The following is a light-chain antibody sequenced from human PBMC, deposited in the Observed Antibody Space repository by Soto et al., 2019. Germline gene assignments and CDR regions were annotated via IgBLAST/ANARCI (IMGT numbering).Light chain of an antibody. CDR1: SSDVGGYKY. CDR3: SSYTSSSTQV. Sequence: QSALTQPASVSGSPGQSITISCIATSSDVGGYKYVSWYQQHPGKAPKLMIYEVSNRPSGVSNRFSGSKSGNTASLTISGLQAEDEADYYCSSYTSSSTQVFGTGTKLTVL. CDR2: EVS. J-gene: IGLJ1*01. V-gene: IGLV2-14*01.